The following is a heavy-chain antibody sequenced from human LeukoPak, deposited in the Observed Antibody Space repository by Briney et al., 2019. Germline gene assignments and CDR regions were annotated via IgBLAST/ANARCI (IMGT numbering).Heavy chain of an antibody. CDR2: IYYSGST. V-gene: IGHV4-59*01. Sequence: SETLSLTCTVSGGSINSYYWSWIRQPPGKGLEWIGYIYYSGSTNYNPSLKSRVTISRDTSKNQFSLKLRSVTAADTAVYYCTSGGMVSGDYWSHGTLVTVPS. J-gene: IGHJ4*01. CDR3: TSGGMVSGDY. D-gene: IGHD2-8*01. CDR1: GGSINSYY.